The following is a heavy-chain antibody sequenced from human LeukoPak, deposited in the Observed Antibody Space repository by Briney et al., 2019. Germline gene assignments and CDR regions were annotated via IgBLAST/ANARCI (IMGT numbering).Heavy chain of an antibody. J-gene: IGHJ3*02. CDR2: IWYGGSNK. D-gene: IGHD3-3*01. CDR1: GFTFSSYG. Sequence: RGSLRLSCAASGFTFSSYGMHWVRQAPGKGLEWVAVIWYGGSNKYYADSVKGQFTISRDNSKNTLYLQMNSLRAEDTAVYYCAKGGGVIAAFDIWGQGTMVTVSS. V-gene: IGHV3-30*02. CDR3: AKGGGVIAAFDI.